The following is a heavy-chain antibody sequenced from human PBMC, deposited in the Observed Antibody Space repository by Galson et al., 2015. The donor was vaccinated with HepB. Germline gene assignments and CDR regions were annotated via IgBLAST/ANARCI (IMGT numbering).Heavy chain of an antibody. CDR3: IPSAVEQLPPQNY. CDR2: ISYDGSNK. D-gene: IGHD5-18*01. Sequence: SLRLSCAASGFTFSSYAMHWVRQAPGKGLEWVAVISYDGSNKYYADSVKGRFTISRDNSKNTLYLQMNSLRAEDTAVYYCIPSAVEQLPPQNYWGQGTLVTVSS. CDR1: GFTFSSYA. J-gene: IGHJ4*02. V-gene: IGHV3-30*04.